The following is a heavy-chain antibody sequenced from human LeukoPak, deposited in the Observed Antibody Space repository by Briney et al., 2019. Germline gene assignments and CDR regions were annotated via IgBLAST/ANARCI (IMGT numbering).Heavy chain of an antibody. CDR3: AELGITMIGGV. CDR2: IKQDGSEK. V-gene: IGHV3-7*01. D-gene: IGHD3-10*02. CDR1: GFIFSSYS. J-gene: IGHJ6*04. Sequence: SGGSLRLSCAASGFIFSSYSMSWVRQAPGKGLEWVANIKQDGSEKYYVDSVKGRFTISRDNAKNSLYLQMNSLRAEDTAVYYCAELGITMIGGVWGKGTTVTISS.